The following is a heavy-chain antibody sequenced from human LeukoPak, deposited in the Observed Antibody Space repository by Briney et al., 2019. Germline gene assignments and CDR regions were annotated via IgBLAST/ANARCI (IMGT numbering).Heavy chain of an antibody. CDR2: ISSSSSYI. J-gene: IGHJ4*02. CDR3: ATGLVIMRFDY. D-gene: IGHD3/OR15-3a*01. V-gene: IGHV3-21*01. Sequence: GGSLRLSCAASGFTFSSYSMNWVRQAPGKGLEWVSSISSSSSYIYYADSMKGRFTISRDNAKNSLSLQMNSLRAEDTAVYYCATGLVIMRFDYWGQGTLVTVSS. CDR1: GFTFSSYS.